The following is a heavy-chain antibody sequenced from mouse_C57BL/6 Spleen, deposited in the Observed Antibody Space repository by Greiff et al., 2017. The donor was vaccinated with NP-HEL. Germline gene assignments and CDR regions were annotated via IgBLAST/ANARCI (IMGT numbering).Heavy chain of an antibody. D-gene: IGHD1-1*01. CDR3: ARSDYGSTDYFDY. V-gene: IGHV1-61*01. CDR1: GYTFTSYW. Sequence: QVQLQQPGAELVRPGSSVKLSCKASGYTFTSYWMDWVKQRPGQGLEWIGNIYPSDSETTYNQKFKDKATLTVDKSSSTAYMQLSSLTSEDSAVYYCARSDYGSTDYFDYWGQGTTLTVSS. CDR2: IYPSDSET. J-gene: IGHJ2*01.